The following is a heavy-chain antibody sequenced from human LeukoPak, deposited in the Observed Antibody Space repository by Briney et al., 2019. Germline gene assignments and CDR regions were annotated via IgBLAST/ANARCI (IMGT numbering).Heavy chain of an antibody. J-gene: IGHJ6*02. CDR2: INPNSGGT. CDR1: GYTFTGYY. CDR3: AYGSGSYYYGMDV. D-gene: IGHD3-10*01. V-gene: IGHV1-2*04. Sequence: PWASVKVSCKASGYTFTGYYMHWVRQAPGQGLEWMGWINPNSGGTNYAQKFQGWVTKTRDTSISTAYMELGSLRSEDTAVYYCAYGSGSYYYGMDVWGQGTTVTVSS.